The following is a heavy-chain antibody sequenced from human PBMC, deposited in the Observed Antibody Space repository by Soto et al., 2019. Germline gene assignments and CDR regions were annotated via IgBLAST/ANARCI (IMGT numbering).Heavy chain of an antibody. V-gene: IGHV3-11*01. D-gene: IGHD3-16*01. Sequence: QVQLVESGGGLVKPGGSLRLSCAASGFTFSDFYMSWIRQAPGKGLEWISYISSSGTTTYYTDSVKGRFTISRDNAKNLRYLQMNTLRDEDTAVYYCARIWGGGGFAFIYWGQGTLGTVSS. CDR2: ISSSGTTT. CDR1: GFTFSDFY. J-gene: IGHJ4*02. CDR3: ARIWGGGGFAFIY.